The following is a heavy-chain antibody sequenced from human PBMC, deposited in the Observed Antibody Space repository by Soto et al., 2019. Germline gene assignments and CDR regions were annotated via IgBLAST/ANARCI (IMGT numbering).Heavy chain of an antibody. CDR1: GYSFTSHC. J-gene: IGHJ4*02. CDR2: IHPSDSDS. CDR3: ARQMVTTFSFDQ. D-gene: IGHD4-17*01. V-gene: IGHV5-51*01. Sequence: PXASLKISCNGSGYSFTSHCIAWVRQMPGKGLEWMGIIHPSDSDSRYSQSFQGQVTFSVDKSINTAYLQWSSVKASDTAIYYCARQMVTTFSFDQWGQGTLVTVSS.